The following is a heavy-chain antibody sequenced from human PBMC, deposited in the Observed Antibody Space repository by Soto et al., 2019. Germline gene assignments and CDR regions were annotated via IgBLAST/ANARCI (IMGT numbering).Heavy chain of an antibody. D-gene: IGHD2-2*01. CDR1: GYIFTTYS. CDR2: VSASNGKT. Sequence: QIQLVQSGSEVRMPGASVKVSCKASGYIFTTYSITWVRQAPGQGLEWMGWVSASNGKTNYAQKFEDRVTMTTDTSTTTSYMELRSLRSDDTAVYYCARAAFGVHARWFAPWGQGTLVTVSS. CDR3: ARAAFGVHARWFAP. V-gene: IGHV1-18*01. J-gene: IGHJ5*02.